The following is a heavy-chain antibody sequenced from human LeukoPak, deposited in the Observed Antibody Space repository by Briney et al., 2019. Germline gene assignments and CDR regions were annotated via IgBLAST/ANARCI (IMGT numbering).Heavy chain of an antibody. D-gene: IGHD1-26*01. V-gene: IGHV4-59*01. J-gene: IGHJ4*02. Sequence: SETLSLTCTVSGVSISSYYWSWIRQPPGKGLEWIGYIYYGGSTSYNPSLKSRVTISVDTSKNQLSLKLSSVTAADTAVYYCARYHRGSYYFDYWGQGTLVTVSS. CDR2: IYYGGST. CDR1: GVSISSYY. CDR3: ARYHRGSYYFDY.